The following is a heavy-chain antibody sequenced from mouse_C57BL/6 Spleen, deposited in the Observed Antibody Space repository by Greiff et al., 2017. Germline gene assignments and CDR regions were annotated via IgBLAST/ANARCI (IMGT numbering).Heavy chain of an antibody. CDR1: GYTFTSYW. D-gene: IGHD2-2*01. CDR3: AIAEVVTTGLGY. Sequence: QVQLKQPGAELVKPGASVKVSCKASGYTFTSYWMHWVQQRPGQGLEWIGRIHPSDSDTNYNQKFKGKATLTVDKSSSTAYMQLSSLTSEDSAVYDCAIAEVVTTGLGYWGQGTTRTVSS. CDR2: IHPSDSDT. V-gene: IGHV1-74*01. J-gene: IGHJ2*01.